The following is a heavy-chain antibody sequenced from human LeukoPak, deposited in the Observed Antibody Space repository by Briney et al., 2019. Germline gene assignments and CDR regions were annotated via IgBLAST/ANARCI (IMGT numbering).Heavy chain of an antibody. CDR3: ATASQLLAFDY. Sequence: PGGSLRLSCAAYGFTFTSYTMNWVRQGPGKGLEWVSAISGSGGTTYYADPVKGRFTISRDNSKDALCLQMNSLRAEDTAVYYCATASQLLAFDYWGQGTLVTVSS. CDR1: GFTFTSYT. D-gene: IGHD2-2*01. CDR2: ISGSGGTT. V-gene: IGHV3-23*01. J-gene: IGHJ4*02.